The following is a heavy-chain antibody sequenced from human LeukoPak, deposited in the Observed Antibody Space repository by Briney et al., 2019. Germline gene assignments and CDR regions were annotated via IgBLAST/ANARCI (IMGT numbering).Heavy chain of an antibody. CDR3: ARDSLEVGATFAFDI. CDR2: ISAYNGNT. D-gene: IGHD1-26*01. V-gene: IGHV1-18*01. Sequence: ASVKVSCKASGYTFTSYGISWVRQAPGQELEWMGWISAYNGNTNYAQKLQGRVTMTTDTSTSTAYMELRSLRSDDTAVYYCARDSLEVGATFAFDIWGQGTMVTVSS. CDR1: GYTFTSYG. J-gene: IGHJ3*02.